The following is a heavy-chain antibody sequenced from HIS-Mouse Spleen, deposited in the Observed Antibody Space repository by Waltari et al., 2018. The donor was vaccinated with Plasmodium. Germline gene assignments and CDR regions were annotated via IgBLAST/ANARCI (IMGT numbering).Heavy chain of an antibody. Sequence: EVQLLESGGGLVQPGGSLRLSCAASGFTFSSYALRWVRQAPGKGLEWGSASSGSVGSTYDGDSVKCRFTISRDKSKNTLYLQMNSLRAEDTAVYYCAKSSKGTGDLWDYWGQGTLVTVSS. CDR1: GFTFSSYA. J-gene: IGHJ4*02. CDR3: AKSSKGTGDLWDY. D-gene: IGHD7-27*01. CDR2: SSGSVGST. V-gene: IGHV3-23*01.